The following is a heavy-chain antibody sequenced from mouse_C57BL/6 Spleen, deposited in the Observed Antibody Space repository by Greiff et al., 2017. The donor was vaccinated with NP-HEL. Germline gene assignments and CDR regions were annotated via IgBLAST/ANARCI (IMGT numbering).Heavy chain of an antibody. CDR3: ARDGPKWDVDV. CDR1: GYTFTSYW. D-gene: IGHD2-3*01. J-gene: IGHJ1*03. Sequence: QVQLQQPGAELVRPGTSVKLSCKASGYTFTSYWMHWVKQRPGQGLEWIGVIDPSDSYTNYNQKFKGKATLTVDTSSSTAYMQLSSLTSEDSAVYYCARDGPKWDVDVWGTGTTVTVSS. CDR2: IDPSDSYT. V-gene: IGHV1-59*01.